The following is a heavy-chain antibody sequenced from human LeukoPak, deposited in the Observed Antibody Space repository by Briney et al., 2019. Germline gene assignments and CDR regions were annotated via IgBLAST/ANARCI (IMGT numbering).Heavy chain of an antibody. D-gene: IGHD3-10*01. J-gene: IGHJ6*03. CDR3: ARGITMVRGVMGMDV. Sequence: GGSLRLSCAASGFTFRSYWMSWVRQAPGKGLEWVANIKQDGSEKYYVDSVKGRFTISRDNAKNSLYLQMNSLRAEDTAVYYCARGITMVRGVMGMDVWGKGTTVTVSS. CDR2: IKQDGSEK. CDR1: GFTFRSYW. V-gene: IGHV3-7*01.